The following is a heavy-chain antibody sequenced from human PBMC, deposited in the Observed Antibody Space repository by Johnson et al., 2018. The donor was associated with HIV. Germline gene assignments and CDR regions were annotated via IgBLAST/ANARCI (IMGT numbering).Heavy chain of an antibody. CDR3: ANNLQQLATKDAFDI. CDR2: ISYDGSNK. V-gene: IGHV3-30*18. CDR1: GFTFSSYG. D-gene: IGHD6-13*01. J-gene: IGHJ3*02. Sequence: QVQLVESGGGVVQPGRSLRLSCAASGFTFSSYGMHWVRQAPGKGLEWVAVISYDGSNKYYADSVKGRLTISRDNSKNTLYLQMNSLRAEDTAVYYCANNLQQLATKDAFDIWGQGTMVTVSS.